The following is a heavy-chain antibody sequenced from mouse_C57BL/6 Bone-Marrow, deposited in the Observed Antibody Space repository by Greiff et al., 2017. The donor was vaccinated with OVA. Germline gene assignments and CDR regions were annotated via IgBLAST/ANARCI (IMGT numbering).Heavy chain of an antibody. CDR2: INPSTGGT. V-gene: IGHV1-43*01. D-gene: IGHD1-1*01. CDR1: GYSFTGYY. CDR3: ARVDYYGSRWGCYFDV. J-gene: IGHJ1*03. Sequence: VQLQQSGPELVKPGASVKISCKASGYSFTGYYMHWVKQSSEKSLEWIGEINPSTGGTSYNQKFKGKATLTVDKSSSTAYMQLKSLTSEDSAVSYCARVDYYGSRWGCYFDVWGTGTTVTVSS.